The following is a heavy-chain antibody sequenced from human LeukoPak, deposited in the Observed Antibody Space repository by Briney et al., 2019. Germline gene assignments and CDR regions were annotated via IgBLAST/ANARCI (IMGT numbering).Heavy chain of an antibody. CDR1: GFTFSSYW. Sequence: GGSLRLSCAASGFTFSSYWMHWVRQAPGKGLVWVSRINSDGSSTSYADSVKGRFTISRDNAKNTLYLQMNSLRAEDTAVYYCERDYSGSYGLDYWGQGTLVTVSS. CDR2: INSDGSST. V-gene: IGHV3-74*01. J-gene: IGHJ4*02. D-gene: IGHD1-26*01. CDR3: ERDYSGSYGLDY.